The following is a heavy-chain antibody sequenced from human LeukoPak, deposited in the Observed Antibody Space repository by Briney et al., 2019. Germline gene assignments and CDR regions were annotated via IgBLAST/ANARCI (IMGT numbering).Heavy chain of an antibody. D-gene: IGHD2-15*01. Sequence: GGSLRLSCAASGFTVSSNYMSWVRQAPGKGLEWVSVIYSGGSTYYADSVKGRFTISRDNSKNTLYLQMNSLRAEDTAVYYCARSGYCSGGSCYLDAFDIWGRGTMVTVSS. CDR2: IYSGGST. J-gene: IGHJ3*02. V-gene: IGHV3-53*01. CDR3: ARSGYCSGGSCYLDAFDI. CDR1: GFTVSSNY.